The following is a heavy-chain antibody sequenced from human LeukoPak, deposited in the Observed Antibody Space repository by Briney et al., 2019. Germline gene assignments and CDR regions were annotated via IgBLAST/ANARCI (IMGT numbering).Heavy chain of an antibody. CDR3: ARGRKDIVVVPAATSRYNYYYYMDV. V-gene: IGHV4-39*07. CDR2: IYYSGST. Sequence: SETLSLTCTVSGGSISSSSYYWGWIRQPPGKGLEWIGSIYYSGSTYYNPSLKSRVTISVDTSKNQFSLRLSSVTAADTAVYYCARGRKDIVVVPAATSRYNYYYYMDVWGKGTTVTVSS. D-gene: IGHD2-2*01. CDR1: GGSISSSSYY. J-gene: IGHJ6*03.